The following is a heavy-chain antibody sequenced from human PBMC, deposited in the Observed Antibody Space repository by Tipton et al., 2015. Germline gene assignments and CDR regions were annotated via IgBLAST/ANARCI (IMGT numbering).Heavy chain of an antibody. CDR2: ISYDGSKK. J-gene: IGHJ3*01. Sequence: RSLRLSCAASGFTFSSYGIHWVRQAPGKGLEWVAVISYDGSKKNYADSVKGRFTISRDNSKNTLYLQMNSLRAEDTAAYYCAKGDFTSIVLASWGQGTMVTVSS. V-gene: IGHV3-30*18. D-gene: IGHD3-22*01. CDR3: AKGDFTSIVLAS. CDR1: GFTFSSYG.